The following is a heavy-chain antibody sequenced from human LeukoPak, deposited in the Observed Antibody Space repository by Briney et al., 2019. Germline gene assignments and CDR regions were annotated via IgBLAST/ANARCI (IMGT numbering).Heavy chain of an antibody. CDR3: ARSAIVVVQR. D-gene: IGHD2-21*01. Sequence: PSETLSLTCTVSGGSISSGSYYWSWIRQPAGKGLEWIGRIYTSGSTNYNPSLKSRVTISVDTSKNQFSLKLSSVTAADTAVYYCARSAIVVVQRWGQGTLVTVSS. CDR2: IYTSGST. CDR1: GGSISSGSYY. V-gene: IGHV4-61*02. J-gene: IGHJ4*02.